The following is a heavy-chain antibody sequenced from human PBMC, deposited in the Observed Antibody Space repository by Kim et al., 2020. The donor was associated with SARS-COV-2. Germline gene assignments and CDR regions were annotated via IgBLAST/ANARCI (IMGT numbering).Heavy chain of an antibody. V-gene: IGHV1-18*01. CDR1: GYTFTSYG. CDR2: ISAYNGNT. Sequence: ASVKVSCKASGYTFTSYGISWVRQAPGQGLEWMGWISAYNGNTNYAQKLQGRVTMTTDTSTSTAYMELRSLRSDDTAVYYCARSPLRDFWSGYYLVGGAAPPWFDPWGQGTLVTVSS. CDR3: ARSPLRDFWSGYYLVGGAAPPWFDP. D-gene: IGHD3-3*01. J-gene: IGHJ5*02.